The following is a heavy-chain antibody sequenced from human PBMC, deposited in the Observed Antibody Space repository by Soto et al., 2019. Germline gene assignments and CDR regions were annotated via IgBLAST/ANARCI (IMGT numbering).Heavy chain of an antibody. CDR3: ARVSTYYDFWSSYPGSRQNYYYYGMDV. CDR1: GFTFSSYG. J-gene: IGHJ6*02. Sequence: LRLSCAASGFTFSSYGMHWVRQAPGKGLEWVAVIWYDGSNKYYADSVKGRFTISRDNSKNTLYLQMNSLRAEDTAVYYCARVSTYYDFWSSYPGSRQNYYYYGMDVWGQGTTVTVSS. D-gene: IGHD3-3*01. CDR2: IWYDGSNK. V-gene: IGHV3-33*01.